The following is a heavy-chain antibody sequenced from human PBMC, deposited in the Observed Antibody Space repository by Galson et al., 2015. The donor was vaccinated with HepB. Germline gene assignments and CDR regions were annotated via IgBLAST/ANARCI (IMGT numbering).Heavy chain of an antibody. D-gene: IGHD2-2*01. V-gene: IGHV3-30-3*01. CDR2: ISYDGSNK. CDR3: AREGEWVPAAYFDY. J-gene: IGHJ4*02. CDR1: GFTFSSYA. Sequence: SLRLSCAASGFTFSSYAMHWVRQAPGKGLEWVAVISYDGSNKYYADSVKGRFTISRDNSKNTLYLQMNSLRAEDTAVYYCAREGEWVPAAYFDYWGQGTLVTVSS.